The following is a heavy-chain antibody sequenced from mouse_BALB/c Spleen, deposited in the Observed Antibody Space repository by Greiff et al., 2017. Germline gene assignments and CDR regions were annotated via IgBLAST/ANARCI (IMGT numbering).Heavy chain of an antibody. V-gene: IGHV5-6-4*01. CDR1: GFTFSSYT. J-gene: IGHJ2*01. D-gene: IGHD1-1*01. CDR2: ISSGGSYT. CDR3: TRDGAVVENLDY. Sequence: EVHLVESGGGLVKPGGSLKLSCAASGFTFSSYTMSWVRQTPEKRLEWVATISSGGSYTYYPDSVKGRFTISRDNAKNTLYLQMSSLKSEDTAMYYCTRDGAVVENLDYWGQGTTLTVSS.